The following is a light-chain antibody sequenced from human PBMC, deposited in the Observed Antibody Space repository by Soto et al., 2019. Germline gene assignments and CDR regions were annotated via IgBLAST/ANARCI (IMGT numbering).Light chain of an antibody. CDR3: QKCKVAPFT. V-gene: IGKV1-27*01. Sequence: DIQMTQSPSSLVAFVGDRVTITCRASQDIGNSLAWYQQKPGKVPKLLIYSASTLHSGVPSRFSGSGSGTDFTLTISSLQPEDVATYYCQKCKVAPFTLGGGTKVDIK. CDR1: QDIGNS. CDR2: SAS. J-gene: IGKJ4*01.